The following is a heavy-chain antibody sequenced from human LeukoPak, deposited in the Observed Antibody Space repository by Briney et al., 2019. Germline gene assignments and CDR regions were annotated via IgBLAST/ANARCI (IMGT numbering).Heavy chain of an antibody. D-gene: IGHD3-16*02. CDR1: GFTFNSYA. CDR2: ISGSGGST. CDR3: AKNRWVRAPFDI. V-gene: IGHV3-23*01. Sequence: GGSLRLSCAASGFTFNSYAMSWVRQAPGTGLEWVSTISGSGGSTYSADSVKGRFTISRDNSKDTLYLQMNSLRAEDTAVYYCAKNRWVRAPFDIWGQGTMVTVSS. J-gene: IGHJ3*02.